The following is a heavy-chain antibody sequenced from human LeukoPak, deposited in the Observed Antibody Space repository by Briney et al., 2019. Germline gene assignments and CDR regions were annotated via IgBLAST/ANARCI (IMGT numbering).Heavy chain of an antibody. J-gene: IGHJ4*02. Sequence: GGSLRLSCAASGFTFSTYVMTWVRQAPGKGLEWVSSIGGSGGSPYHGNSVKGRFSISRDNSKNTLYLQMNSLRAEDTAVYYCAKDDKGGCSGGSCYYFDYWGQGTLVTVSS. D-gene: IGHD2-15*01. CDR3: AKDDKGGCSGGSCYYFDY. CDR1: GFTFSTYV. V-gene: IGHV3-23*01. CDR2: IGGSGGSP.